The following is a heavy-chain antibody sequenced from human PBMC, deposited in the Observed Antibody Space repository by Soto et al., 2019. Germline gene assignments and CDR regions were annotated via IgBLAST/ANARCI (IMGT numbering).Heavy chain of an antibody. V-gene: IGHV6-1*01. Sequence: SQTLSLTCAISGDSVSSNSAAWNWIRQSPSRGLEWLGRTYYRSKWYNDYAVSVKSRITINPDTSKNKFSLQLNSVTPEDTAVYYCARDMGTISLYYYYGMDVWGQGTTVTVSS. CDR3: ARDMGTISLYYYYGMDV. J-gene: IGHJ6*02. D-gene: IGHD5-12*01. CDR2: TYYRSKWYN. CDR1: GDSVSSNSAA.